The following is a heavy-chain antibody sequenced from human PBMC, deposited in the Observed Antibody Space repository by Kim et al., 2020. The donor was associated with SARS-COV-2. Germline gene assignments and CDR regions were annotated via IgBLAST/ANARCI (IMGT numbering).Heavy chain of an antibody. CDR1: GFTFSSYA. CDR2: ISYDGSNK. CDR3: ARGDTMVRGAWFDP. V-gene: IGHV3-30*04. Sequence: GGSLRLSCAASGFTFSSYAMHWVRQAPGKGLEWVAVISYDGSNKYYADSVKGRFTISRDNSKNTLYLQMNSLRAEDTAVYYCARGDTMVRGAWFDPWGQGTLVTVSS. J-gene: IGHJ5*02. D-gene: IGHD3-10*01.